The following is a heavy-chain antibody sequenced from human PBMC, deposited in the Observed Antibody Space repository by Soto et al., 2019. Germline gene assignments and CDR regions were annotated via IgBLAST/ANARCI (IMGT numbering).Heavy chain of an antibody. CDR3: ASLSSGYYYAWPFDY. Sequence: EQLVESGGGLVQPGGSLRLSCAASGFTFSSYAMHWVRQAPGKGLEWVAVISYDGSNKYYADSVKGRFTISRDISKNTLYLQVNSLRAEDTAVYYCASLSSGYYYAWPFDYWGQGTLVTVSS. V-gene: IGHV3-30-3*01. D-gene: IGHD3-22*01. J-gene: IGHJ4*02. CDR1: GFTFSSYA. CDR2: ISYDGSNK.